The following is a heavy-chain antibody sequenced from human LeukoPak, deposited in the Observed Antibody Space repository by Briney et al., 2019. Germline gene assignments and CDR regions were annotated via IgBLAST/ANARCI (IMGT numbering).Heavy chain of an antibody. CDR1: GGSFSGYY. CDR2: INHSGST. V-gene: IGHV4-34*01. D-gene: IGHD1-1*01. Sequence: PSETLSLTCAVYGGSFSGYYWSWIRQPPGKGLEWIGEINHSGSTNYNPSLKSRVTISVDTSKNQFSLKLSSVTAADTAVYYCARDRVRNALPYWGQGTLVTVSS. CDR3: ARDRVRNALPY. J-gene: IGHJ4*02.